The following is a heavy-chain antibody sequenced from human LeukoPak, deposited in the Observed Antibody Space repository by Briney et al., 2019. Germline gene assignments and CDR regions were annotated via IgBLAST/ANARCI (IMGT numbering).Heavy chain of an antibody. D-gene: IGHD6-6*01. Sequence: GASVKVSCKASGYTFTGYYMHWVRQAPGPGLEWMGWINPNSGGTNYAQKFQGRVTMTRDTSISTAYMELSRLRSDDTAVYYCARDIRRASSSSGYYYYYYMDVWGKGTTVTVSS. J-gene: IGHJ6*03. CDR1: GYTFTGYY. V-gene: IGHV1-2*02. CDR2: INPNSGGT. CDR3: ARDIRRASSSSGYYYYYYMDV.